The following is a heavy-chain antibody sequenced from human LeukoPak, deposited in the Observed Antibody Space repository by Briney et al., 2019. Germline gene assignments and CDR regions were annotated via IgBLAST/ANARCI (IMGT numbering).Heavy chain of an antibody. J-gene: IGHJ5*02. CDR1: GGSISSYY. Sequence: SETLSLTCTVSGGSISSYYWSWIRQPAGKGLEWIGRIYTSGSTNYNPSLKSRVTMSVDTSKNQFSLKLSSVTAADTAVYYCARDPSHDYAFDRWFDPWGQGTLVTVSS. V-gene: IGHV4-4*07. CDR3: ARDPSHDYAFDRWFDP. D-gene: IGHD4-17*01. CDR2: IYTSGST.